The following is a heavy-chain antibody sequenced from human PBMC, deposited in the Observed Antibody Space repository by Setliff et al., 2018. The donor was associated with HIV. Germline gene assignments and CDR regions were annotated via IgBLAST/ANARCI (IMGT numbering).Heavy chain of an antibody. CDR2: IYYSVST. J-gene: IGHJ4*02. V-gene: IGHV4-30-4*08. D-gene: IGHD3-10*01. CDR1: RGSITRGDYY. Sequence: SETLSLTCTVSRGSITRGDYYWSWIRQPPGKGLEWIDYIYYSVSTYFNPSLTSRVTMSADTSKNQFSLKLTSVTAADTAVYYCARVYGSGSYYLFDYWGQGILVTVSS. CDR3: ARVYGSGSYYLFDY.